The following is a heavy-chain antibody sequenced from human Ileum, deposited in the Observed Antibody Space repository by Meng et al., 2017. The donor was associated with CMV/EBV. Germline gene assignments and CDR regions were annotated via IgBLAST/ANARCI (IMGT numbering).Heavy chain of an antibody. V-gene: IGHV3-21*01. CDR3: ARDRDYPRYYYYGMDV. CDR2: ISSSSSYI. D-gene: IGHD4-17*01. CDR1: GFIFSTDM. J-gene: IGHJ6*02. Sequence: GESLKISCAASGFIFSTDMMNWVRQAPGKGLEWVSSISSSSSYIYYADSVKGRFTISRDNAKNSLYLQMNSLRAEDTAVYYCARDRDYPRYYYYGMDVWGQGTTVTVSS.